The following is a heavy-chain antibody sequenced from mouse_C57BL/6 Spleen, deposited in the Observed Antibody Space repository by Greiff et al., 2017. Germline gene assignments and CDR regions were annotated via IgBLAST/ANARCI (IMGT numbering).Heavy chain of an antibody. V-gene: IGHV1-61*01. CDR3: AREIITTVVAPRYFDV. CDR2: IYPSDSET. CDR1: GYTFTSYW. J-gene: IGHJ1*03. D-gene: IGHD1-1*01. Sequence: QVQLQQSGAELVRPGSSVKLSCKASGYTFTSYWMDWVKQRPGQGLEWIGNIYPSDSETHYNQKFKDKATLTVDKSSSTAYMQLSSLTSEDSAVYYCAREIITTVVAPRYFDVWGTGTTVTVSS.